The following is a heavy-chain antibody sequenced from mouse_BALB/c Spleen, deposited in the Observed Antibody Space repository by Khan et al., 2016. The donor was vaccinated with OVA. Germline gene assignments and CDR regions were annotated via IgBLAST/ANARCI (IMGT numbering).Heavy chain of an antibody. D-gene: IGHD1-1*01. V-gene: IGHV1-4*01. J-gene: IGHJ3*01. CDR3: AGSGAYDSSRAWVAF. Sequence: QVQLQQPGAELTRPGASVKMSCKASGYTFTSYTMHWLKQRPGQGLEWIGYINPSNDYTNYNQKFQDKATLTADKSSTTAYMQLNSLTSEDSAVYYCAGSGAYDSSRAWVAFWGQGTLVTVSA. CDR1: GYTFTSYT. CDR2: INPSNDYT.